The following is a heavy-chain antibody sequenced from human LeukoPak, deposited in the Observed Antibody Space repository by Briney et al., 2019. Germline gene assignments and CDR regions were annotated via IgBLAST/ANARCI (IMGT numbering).Heavy chain of an antibody. CDR2: IYYSGST. D-gene: IGHD1-26*01. Sequence: SGTLSLTCTVSGGSVSSGSYYWSWIRQPPGKGLEWIGYIYYSGSTNYNPSLKSRVTISVDTSKNQFSLKLSSVTAADTAVYYCARDSELQAFDIWGQGTMVTVSS. J-gene: IGHJ3*02. V-gene: IGHV4-61*01. CDR1: GGSVSSGSYY. CDR3: ARDSELQAFDI.